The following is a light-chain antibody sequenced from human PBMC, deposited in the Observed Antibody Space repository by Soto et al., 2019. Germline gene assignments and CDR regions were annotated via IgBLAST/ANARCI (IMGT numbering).Light chain of an antibody. V-gene: IGKV1-39*01. Sequence: DVQMTQSTSSLSASVGDRVTITCRASQSIISYLNWYQQKPGKAPKLLIYAASSLQSGVPSRFSGSGSGTDFTLTISSLQPEDFATYYCQQSYSTPWTFGQGTKVDI. J-gene: IGKJ1*01. CDR1: QSIISY. CDR3: QQSYSTPWT. CDR2: AAS.